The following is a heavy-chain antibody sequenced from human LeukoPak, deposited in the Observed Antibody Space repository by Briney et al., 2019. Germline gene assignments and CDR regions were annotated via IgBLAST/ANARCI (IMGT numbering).Heavy chain of an antibody. J-gene: IGHJ4*02. Sequence: AGGSLRLSCAASGFTFSSYSMNWVRQAPGKGLEWVSSISSSSSYIYYADSVKGRFTISRDNAKNSLYLQMNSLRAEDTAVYYCARDKRLGVGDYDYWGQGTLVTVSS. V-gene: IGHV3-21*01. D-gene: IGHD4-17*01. CDR1: GFTFSSYS. CDR3: ARDKRLGVGDYDY. CDR2: ISSSSSYI.